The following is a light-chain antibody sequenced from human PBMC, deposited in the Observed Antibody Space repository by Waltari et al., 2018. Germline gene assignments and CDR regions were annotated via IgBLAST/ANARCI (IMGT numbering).Light chain of an antibody. Sequence: DIQMTQSPTAGSASVGDRVPITCRASHDISIWVACYQQQPGKAPNLLIYDASTLQPGVPSRFSGRGSGTDFTLTISSLQPDDFATYYCQQANTFPLTFGGGSKVEMK. CDR3: QQANTFPLT. V-gene: IGKV1-12*01. CDR1: HDISIW. CDR2: DAS. J-gene: IGKJ4*01.